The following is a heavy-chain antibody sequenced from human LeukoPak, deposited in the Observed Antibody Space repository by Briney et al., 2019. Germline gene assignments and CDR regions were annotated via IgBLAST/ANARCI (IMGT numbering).Heavy chain of an antibody. CDR2: ISSGGTYE. Sequence: GKSLRLSCAASGFTFSNYAMHWVRQAPGKGLEWVSLISSGGTYEYYADSVKGRFTISRDNSKNTLYLQLNSLRAEDTAVYYCAKDMDVWGQGTTVTVSS. V-gene: IGHV3-30*01. J-gene: IGHJ6*02. CDR3: AKDMDV. CDR1: GFTFSNYA.